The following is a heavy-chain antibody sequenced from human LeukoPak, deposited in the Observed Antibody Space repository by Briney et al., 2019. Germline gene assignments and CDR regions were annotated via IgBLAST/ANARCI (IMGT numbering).Heavy chain of an antibody. J-gene: IGHJ4*02. V-gene: IGHV1-46*01. CDR3: ARTTYYYDSSGYYYFDY. D-gene: IGHD3-22*01. Sequence: ASVKVSCKASGYIFTNYYIHWMRQAPGEGLEWMGIINPTGGSTSYAQKFQGRVTITADESTSTAYMELSSLRSEDTAVYYCARTTYYYDSSGYYYFDYWGQGTLVTVSS. CDR2: INPTGGST. CDR1: GYIFTNYY.